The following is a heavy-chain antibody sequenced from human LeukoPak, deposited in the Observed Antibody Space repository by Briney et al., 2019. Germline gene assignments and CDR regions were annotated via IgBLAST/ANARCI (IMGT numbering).Heavy chain of an antibody. CDR3: ARRFPGAARRVYFDY. CDR2: IYYSGST. J-gene: IGHJ4*02. CDR1: GGSISSYY. Sequence: SETLSLTCTVSGGSISSYYWSWIRQPPGKGLEWIGYIYYSGSTNYNPSLKSRVTISVDTSKNQFSLKLSSVTAADTAVYYCARRFPGAARRVYFDYWGQGTLVTVSS. V-gene: IGHV4-59*01. D-gene: IGHD6-6*01.